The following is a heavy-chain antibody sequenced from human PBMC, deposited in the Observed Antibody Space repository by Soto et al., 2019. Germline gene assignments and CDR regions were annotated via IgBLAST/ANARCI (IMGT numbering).Heavy chain of an antibody. CDR2: TIGSGGST. J-gene: IGHJ4*02. D-gene: IGHD6-13*01. V-gene: IGHV3-23*01. Sequence: EVQLLESGGDLVQPGGSLRLSCAASGFTFGSYAMTWVRQATGKGLEWVSSTIGSGGSTYYADSVKGRFTISRDNSRNTLYLQMTSLRAEDTAVYYCAKRSGSDWYGPFDKWGQGTLVTVSS. CDR3: AKRSGSDWYGPFDK. CDR1: GFTFGSYA.